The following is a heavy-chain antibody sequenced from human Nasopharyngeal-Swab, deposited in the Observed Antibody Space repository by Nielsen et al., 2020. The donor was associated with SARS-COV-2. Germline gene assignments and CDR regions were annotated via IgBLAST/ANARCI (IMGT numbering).Heavy chain of an antibody. CDR2: MNSDGSRT. V-gene: IGHV3-74*01. J-gene: IGHJ3*01. CDR3: ARVDVHDAFDV. CDR1: GFTFSSYW. D-gene: IGHD3-16*01. Sequence: GESLKISCAASGFTFSSYWVHWVRQAPGEGLVWVSRMNSDGSRTSYADSVKGRFTISRDNAKNTLYLQMNSLRAEDTAVYYCARVDVHDAFDVWGQGTMVTVSS.